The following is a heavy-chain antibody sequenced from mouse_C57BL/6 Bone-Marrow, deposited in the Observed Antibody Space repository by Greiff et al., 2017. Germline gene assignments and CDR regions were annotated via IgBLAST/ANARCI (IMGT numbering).Heavy chain of an antibody. D-gene: IGHD2-12*01. CDR2: INSDGGST. CDR3: ARGLRRVFDY. J-gene: IGHJ2*01. Sequence: EVKLVESGGGLVQPGESLKLSCESNEYEFPSHDMSWVRKTPEQRLELVAAINSDGGSTYYPDTMESRFTISRDKTKKTLYLQMSSLRSEDTALYYCARGLRRVFDYWGQGTTLTVSS. CDR1: EYEFPSHD. V-gene: IGHV5-2*03.